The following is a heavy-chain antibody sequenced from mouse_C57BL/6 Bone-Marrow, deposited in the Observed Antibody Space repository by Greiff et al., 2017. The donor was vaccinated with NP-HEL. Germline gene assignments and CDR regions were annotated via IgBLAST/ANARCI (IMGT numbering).Heavy chain of an antibody. CDR3: TNVWDWYFDV. J-gene: IGHJ1*03. CDR2: IDPENGDT. V-gene: IGHV14-4*01. CDR1: GFNIKDDY. Sequence: VQLQQSGAELVRPGASVKLSCTASGFNIKDDYMHWVKQRPEQGLEWIGWIDPENGDTEYASKFQGKATITADTSSNTAYLQLSSLTSEDTAVYYCTNVWDWYFDVWGTGTTVTVSS.